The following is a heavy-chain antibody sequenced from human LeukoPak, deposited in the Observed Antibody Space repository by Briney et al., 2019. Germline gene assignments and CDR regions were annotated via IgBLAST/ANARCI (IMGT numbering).Heavy chain of an antibody. CDR1: GYTFTSYG. D-gene: IGHD3-3*01. J-gene: IGHJ4*02. Sequence: GASVKVSCKASGYTFTSYGISWVRQAPGQGLEWMGWISAYNGNTNYAQKLQGRVTMTTDTSTSTAYMELRSPRSDDTAVYYCARGYNYDFWSGEYFDYWGQGTLVTVSS. CDR2: ISAYNGNT. V-gene: IGHV1-18*01. CDR3: ARGYNYDFWSGEYFDY.